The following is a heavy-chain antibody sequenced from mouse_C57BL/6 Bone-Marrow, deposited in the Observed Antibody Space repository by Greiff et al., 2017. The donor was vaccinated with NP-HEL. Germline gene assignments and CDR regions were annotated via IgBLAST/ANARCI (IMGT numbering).Heavy chain of an antibody. CDR1: GFTFSDYG. CDR2: ISNLAYSI. Sequence: EVMLVESGGGLVQPGGSLKLSCAASGFTFSDYGMAWVRQAPRKGPEWVAFISNLAYSIYYADTVTGRFTISRENAKNTLYLEMSSLRSEDTAMYYCARLGRYYAMDYWGQGTSVTVSS. V-gene: IGHV5-15*04. CDR3: ARLGRYYAMDY. J-gene: IGHJ4*01.